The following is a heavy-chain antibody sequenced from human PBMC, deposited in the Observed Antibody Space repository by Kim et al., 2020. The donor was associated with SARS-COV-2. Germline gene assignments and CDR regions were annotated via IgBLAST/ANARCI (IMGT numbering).Heavy chain of an antibody. Sequence: HADAGKGRFHISGENSKTKRYLQMNSLGAEDTAVYYCARADSSGYYFDYWGQGTLVTVSS. J-gene: IGHJ4*02. V-gene: IGHV3-30*03. CDR3: ARADSSGYYFDY. D-gene: IGHD3-22*01.